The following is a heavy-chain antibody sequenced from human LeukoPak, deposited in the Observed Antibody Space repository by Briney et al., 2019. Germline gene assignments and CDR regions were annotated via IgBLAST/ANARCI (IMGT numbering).Heavy chain of an antibody. D-gene: IGHD1-26*01. CDR1: GGSISSYY. Sequence: PSETLSLTCTVSGGSISSYYWSWIRQPPGKGLEWIGYIYYSGSTNYNPSLKSRVTISVDTSKNQFSLKLSSVTAADTAVYYCARHRLVGSSQSDPWGQGTLVTVSS. V-gene: IGHV4-59*08. CDR2: IYYSGST. CDR3: ARHRLVGSSQSDP. J-gene: IGHJ5*02.